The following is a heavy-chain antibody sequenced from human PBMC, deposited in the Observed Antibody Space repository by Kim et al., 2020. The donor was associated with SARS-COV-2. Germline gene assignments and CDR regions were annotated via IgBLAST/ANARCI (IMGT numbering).Heavy chain of an antibody. D-gene: IGHD1-26*01. V-gene: IGHV3-30*18. J-gene: IGHJ4*02. CDR3: AKDLVGATVGGDY. CDR1: GFTFSGYA. CDR2: ISYDGSNK. Sequence: GGSLRLSCAASGFTFSGYAMHWVRQAPGKGLEWVAVISYDGSNKYYADSVKGRFTISRDNSKNTLYLQMNSLRAEDTAVYYCAKDLVGATVGGDYWGQGT.